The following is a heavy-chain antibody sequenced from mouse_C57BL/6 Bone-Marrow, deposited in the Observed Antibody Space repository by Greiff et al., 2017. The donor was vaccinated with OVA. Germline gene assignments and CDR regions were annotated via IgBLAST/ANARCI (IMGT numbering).Heavy chain of an antibody. D-gene: IGHD1-1*01. CDR2: IYPGSGST. CDR3: ATLYGSLGTY. Sequence: VQGVESGAELVKPGASVKMSCKASGCTFTSYWITWVKQRPGQGLEWIGDIYPGSGSTNYNEKFKSKATLTVDTSSSTAYMQLSSLTSEDSAVYYCATLYGSLGTYWGQGTTLTVSS. CDR1: GCTFTSYW. J-gene: IGHJ2*01. V-gene: IGHV1-55*01.